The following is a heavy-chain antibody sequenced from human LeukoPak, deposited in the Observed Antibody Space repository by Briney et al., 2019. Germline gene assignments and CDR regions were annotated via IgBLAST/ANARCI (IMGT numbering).Heavy chain of an antibody. V-gene: IGHV4-61*02. D-gene: IGHD3-22*01. CDR2: IYTSGST. J-gene: IGHJ1*01. CDR1: GGSISSGSYY. Sequence: PSETLSLTCPVSGGSISSGSYYWSWIRQPAGKGLEWFGRIYTSGSTNYNPSLKSRVTISVDTSKNQFSLKLSSVTAADTAVYYCARDYYDSSGYTYFQHWGQGTLVTVSS. CDR3: ARDYYDSSGYTYFQH.